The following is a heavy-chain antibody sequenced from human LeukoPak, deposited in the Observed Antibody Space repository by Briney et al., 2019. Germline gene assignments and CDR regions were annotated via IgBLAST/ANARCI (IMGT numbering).Heavy chain of an antibody. D-gene: IGHD3-3*01. V-gene: IGHV4-34*01. CDR1: GGSFSGYY. J-gene: IGHJ5*02. CDR3: ARHEVNDFWSGYREAYNWFDP. Sequence: SETLSLTCAAYGGSFSGYYWSWIRQPPGKGLEWIGEINHSGSTNYHPSLKSRVTISVDTSKNQFSLKLSPVTAADTAVYYCARHEVNDFWSGYREAYNWFDPWGQGTLVTVSS. CDR2: INHSGST.